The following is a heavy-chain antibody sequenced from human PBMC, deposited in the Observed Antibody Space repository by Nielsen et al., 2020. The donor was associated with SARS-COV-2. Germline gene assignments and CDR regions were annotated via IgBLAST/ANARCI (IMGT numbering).Heavy chain of an antibody. D-gene: IGHD3-22*01. J-gene: IGHJ4*02. CDR3: ARHRRDTYYYDSSGYYYVDY. Sequence: WIRQPPGKGLEWVSAISGSGGSTYYADSVKGRFTISRDNSKNTLYLQMNSLRAEDTAVYYCARHRRDTYYYDSSGYYYVDYWGQGTLVTVSS. V-gene: IGHV3-23*01. CDR2: ISGSGGST.